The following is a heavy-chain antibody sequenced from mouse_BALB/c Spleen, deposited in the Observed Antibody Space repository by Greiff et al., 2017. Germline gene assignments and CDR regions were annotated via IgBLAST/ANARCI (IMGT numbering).Heavy chain of an antibody. D-gene: IGHD2-1*01. CDR3: ARVGNYYAMDY. V-gene: IGHV3-6*02. CDR1: GYSITSGYY. J-gene: IGHJ4*01. CDR2: ISYDGSN. Sequence: EVQLQESGPGLVKPSQSLSLTCSVTGYSITSGYYWNWIRQFPGNKLEWMGYISYDGSNNYNPSLKNRISITRDTSKNQFFLKLNSVTTEDTATYYCARVGNYYAMDYWGQGTSVTVSS.